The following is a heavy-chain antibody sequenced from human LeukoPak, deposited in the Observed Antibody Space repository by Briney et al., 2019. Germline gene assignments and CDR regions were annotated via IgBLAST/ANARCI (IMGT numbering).Heavy chain of an antibody. J-gene: IGHJ4*02. D-gene: IGHD3-16*01. CDR1: GYTFTSYY. CDR3: ARDRFGSIDY. V-gene: IGHV3-33*01. Sequence: SCKASGYTFTSYYMHWVRQAPGKGLEWVTIIWYDGSNKFYADSVKGRFTISRDNSKSTLYLQMDSLRADDTAVYYCARDRFGSIDYWGQGTLVTVSS. CDR2: IWYDGSNK.